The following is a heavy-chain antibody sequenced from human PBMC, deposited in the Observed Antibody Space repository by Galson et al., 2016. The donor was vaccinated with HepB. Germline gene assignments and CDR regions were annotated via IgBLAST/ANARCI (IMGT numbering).Heavy chain of an antibody. J-gene: IGHJ4*02. V-gene: IGHV1-69*02. D-gene: IGHD3-16*01. CDR2: IIPFLDIA. CDR1: GGTFSSYT. CDR3: ARGRYNYAYEY. Sequence: SVKVSCKASGGTFSSYTINWVRQAPGQGPEWMGRIIPFLDIANYAQEFQGRVTITADKSTSTAYMELSSLRSEDTAIYYCARGRYNYAYEYWGQGTLVTVSS.